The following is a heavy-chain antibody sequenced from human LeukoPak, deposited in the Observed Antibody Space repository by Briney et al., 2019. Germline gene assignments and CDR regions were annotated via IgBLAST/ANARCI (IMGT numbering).Heavy chain of an antibody. V-gene: IGHV4-34*01. J-gene: IGHJ5*02. Sequence: PSETLSLTCAVYGGSFSGYYWSWIRQPPGKGLEWIGEINHSGSTNYNPSLKSRVTISVDTSKNQFSLKLSSVTAADTAVYYCAGTMVRGVIVRWFDPWGQGTLVTVSS. CDR3: AGTMVRGVIVRWFDP. D-gene: IGHD3-10*01. CDR2: INHSGST. CDR1: GGSFSGYY.